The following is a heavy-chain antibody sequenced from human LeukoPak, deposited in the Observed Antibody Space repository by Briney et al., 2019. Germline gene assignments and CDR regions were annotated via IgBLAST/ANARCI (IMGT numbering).Heavy chain of an antibody. CDR2: ISAYNGNT. CDR1: GYTFTSYG. D-gene: IGHD3-10*01. Sequence: ASVKVSCKASGYTFTSYGISWVRQAPGQGLEWMGWISAYNGNTNYAQKLQGRVTMTTDTSTSTAYMELRSLRSDDTAVYYCARVKMVRGVIITEWFDPWGQGTLVTVSS. V-gene: IGHV1-18*01. CDR3: ARVKMVRGVIITEWFDP. J-gene: IGHJ5*02.